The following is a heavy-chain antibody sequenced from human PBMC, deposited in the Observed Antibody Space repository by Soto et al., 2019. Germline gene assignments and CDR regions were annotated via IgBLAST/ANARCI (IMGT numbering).Heavy chain of an antibody. CDR1: GCTFSSYA. V-gene: IGHV1-69*06. J-gene: IGHJ5*02. CDR3: ARVIVVVPAGFNWFDT. D-gene: IGHD2-2*01. CDR2: IIPIFGTA. Sequence: SVKVSCKASGCTFSSYAISWVRQAPGQGLEWMGGIIPIFGTANYAQKFQGRVTITADKSTSTAYMELSSLRSEDPAVYYCARVIVVVPAGFNWFDTWGQGTLVT.